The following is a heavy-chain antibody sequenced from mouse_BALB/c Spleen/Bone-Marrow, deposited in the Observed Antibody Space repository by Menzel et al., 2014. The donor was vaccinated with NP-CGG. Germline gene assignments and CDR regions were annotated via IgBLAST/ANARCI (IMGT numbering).Heavy chain of an antibody. J-gene: IGHJ2*01. CDR3: ARLGYYGYFVD. Sequence: EVKLVESGGGLVQPGGSLKLSCAASGFDLRRYWMSWVRQAPGKGLEWIGEINPESSTINYTPSLKDKFIISRDNAKNTLYLQMSKVRSEDTALYYCARLGYYGYFVDWGQGTTLTVSS. CDR2: INPESSTI. CDR1: GFDLRRYW. V-gene: IGHV4-1*02. D-gene: IGHD2-3*01.